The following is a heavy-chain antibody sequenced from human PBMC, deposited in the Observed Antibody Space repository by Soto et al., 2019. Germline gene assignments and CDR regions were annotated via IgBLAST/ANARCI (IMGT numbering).Heavy chain of an antibody. CDR1: GYTFTSYA. Sequence: GASVKVSCKASGYTFTSYAMHWVRQAPGQRLEWMGWINAGNGNTKYSQKFQGRVTITRDTSASTAYMELSSLRSEDTAVYYCARDKGDIVLMVYAIPAFPWFDPWGQGTLVTVSS. D-gene: IGHD2-8*01. CDR2: INAGNGNT. CDR3: ARDKGDIVLMVYAIPAFPWFDP. V-gene: IGHV1-3*01. J-gene: IGHJ5*02.